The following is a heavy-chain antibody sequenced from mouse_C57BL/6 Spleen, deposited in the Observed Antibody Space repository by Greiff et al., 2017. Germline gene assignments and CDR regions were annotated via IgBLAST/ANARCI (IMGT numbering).Heavy chain of an antibody. CDR2: IDPADGYT. CDR1: GYNFTSYW. CDR3: ARSVYGRSNYAMDY. Sequence: QVQLQQPGAELVKPGASVKLSCKASGYNFTSYWMQWVKQRPGQGLEWIGEIDPADGYTNYTQKFKGKATLTLDTSSSTAYMQLSRLTSEDSAVYDCARSVYGRSNYAMDYWGQGTSVTVSS. J-gene: IGHJ4*01. D-gene: IGHD1-1*01. V-gene: IGHV1-50*01.